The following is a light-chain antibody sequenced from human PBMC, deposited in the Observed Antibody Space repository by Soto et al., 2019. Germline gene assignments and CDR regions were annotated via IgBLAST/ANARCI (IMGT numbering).Light chain of an antibody. J-gene: IGKJ1*01. V-gene: IGKV1-5*01. CDR1: QSISYW. CDR3: QQYNSYPWT. Sequence: DIQMTQAPSTLSASVGDRVTITCRASQSISYWLAWYQQKPGQVPKLLIYDASNLESGVPSRFSGSGFGTEFSLTISSLQPDDFGTYYCQQYNSYPWTFGQGTKVDIK. CDR2: DAS.